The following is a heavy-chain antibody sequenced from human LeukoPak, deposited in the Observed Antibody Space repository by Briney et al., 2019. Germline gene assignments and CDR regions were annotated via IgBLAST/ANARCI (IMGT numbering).Heavy chain of an antibody. CDR1: GGSISSSSYY. V-gene: IGHV4-39*01. CDR3: ARQSPNTYSSNWYNWVDP. D-gene: IGHD6-13*01. Sequence: KPSETLSLTCSVSGGSISSSSYYWGWIRQPPGKGLEWIGSMYNVGSTYYNPPLKSRVTVSVDTSKNQFSLKLSSVTAADTAVYYCARQSPNTYSSNWYNWVDPWGQGTLVTVSS. J-gene: IGHJ5*02. CDR2: MYNVGST.